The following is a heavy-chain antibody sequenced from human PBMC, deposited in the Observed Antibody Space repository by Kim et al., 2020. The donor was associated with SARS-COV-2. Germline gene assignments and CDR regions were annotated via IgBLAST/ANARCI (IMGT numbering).Heavy chain of an antibody. CDR1: AFTVSSQY. Sequence: GGSLRLSCAASAFTVSSQYMHWVRQVPGKGLVWVSRISTDGSITNYADSVKGRFTISRDNARNTLYLQMNSLRAEDTAVYYCASLRPYCSGGSCHSDYWGQGTLVTVSS. V-gene: IGHV3-74*01. J-gene: IGHJ4*02. D-gene: IGHD2-15*01. CDR3: ASLRPYCSGGSCHSDY. CDR2: ISTDGSIT.